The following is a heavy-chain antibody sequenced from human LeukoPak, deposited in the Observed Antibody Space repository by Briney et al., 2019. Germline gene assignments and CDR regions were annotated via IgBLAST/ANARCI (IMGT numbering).Heavy chain of an antibody. Sequence: GGSLRLSCAASGFTFSSYAMSWVRQAPGKGLEWVSAISGSGGSTYYADSVKGRFTISRDNSKNTLYLQMNSLRAEDTAVYYCALTQRDCSSTRCYTGLWYSYYYGMDVWGQGTTVTVSS. D-gene: IGHD2-2*02. CDR2: ISGSGGST. CDR1: GFTFSSYA. V-gene: IGHV3-23*01. CDR3: ALTQRDCSSTRCYTGLWYSYYYGMDV. J-gene: IGHJ6*02.